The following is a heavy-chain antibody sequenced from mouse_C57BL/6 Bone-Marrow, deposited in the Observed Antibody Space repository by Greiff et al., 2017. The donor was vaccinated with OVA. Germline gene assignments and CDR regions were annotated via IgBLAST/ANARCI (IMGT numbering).Heavy chain of an antibody. CDR3: ARHYYGNYYYAMDY. CDR2: IDPSDSYT. J-gene: IGHJ4*01. D-gene: IGHD1-1*01. Sequence: QVQLQQPGAELVRPGTSVKLSCKASGYTFTSYWMHWVKQRPGQGLEWIGVIDPSDSYTNYNQKFKGKATLTVDTSSSTAYMQLSSLTSEDSAVYYCARHYYGNYYYAMDYWGQGTSVTVSS. CDR1: GYTFTSYW. V-gene: IGHV1-59*01.